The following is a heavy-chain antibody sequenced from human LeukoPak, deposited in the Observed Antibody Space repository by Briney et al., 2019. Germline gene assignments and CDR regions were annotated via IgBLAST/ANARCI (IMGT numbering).Heavy chain of an antibody. CDR2: INRNGDAI. V-gene: IGHV3-11*04. J-gene: IGHJ6*03. CDR1: GFAFSDYY. CDR3: AKDGGNYYDAGGSYLMRSYMDV. Sequence: GGSLRLSCVASGFAFSDYYMTWIRQAPGKGPEWVADINRNGDAINYADSVKGRFTISRDNSKNTLYLQMNSLRAEDTAVYYCAKDGGNYYDAGGSYLMRSYMDVWGKGTTVTASS. D-gene: IGHD3-22*01.